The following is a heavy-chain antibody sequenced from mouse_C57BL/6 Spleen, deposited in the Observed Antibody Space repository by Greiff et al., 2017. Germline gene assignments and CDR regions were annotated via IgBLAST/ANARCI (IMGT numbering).Heavy chain of an antibody. V-gene: IGHV1-69*01. Sequence: QVQLKQPGAELVMPGASVKLSCKASGYTFTSYWMHWVKQRPGQGLEWIGEIDPSDSYTNYNQKFKGKSTLTVDKSSITAYMQLSSLTSEDSAVYYCARSRYFDVWGTGTTVTVSS. CDR3: ARSRYFDV. J-gene: IGHJ1*03. CDR1: GYTFTSYW. CDR2: IDPSDSYT.